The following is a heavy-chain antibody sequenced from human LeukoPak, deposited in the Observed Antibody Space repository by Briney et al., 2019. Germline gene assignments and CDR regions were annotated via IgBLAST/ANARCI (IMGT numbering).Heavy chain of an antibody. V-gene: IGHV1-69*06. CDR1: GGTFSSYA. J-gene: IGHJ4*02. D-gene: IGHD3-9*01. CDR2: IIPIFGTA. Sequence: ALVKVSCKASGGTFSSYAISWVRQAPGQGLEWMGGIIPIFGTANYAQKFQGRVTITADKSTSTAYMELSSLRSEDTAVYYCASINYDILTGYRDYWGQGTLVTVSS. CDR3: ASINYDILTGYRDY.